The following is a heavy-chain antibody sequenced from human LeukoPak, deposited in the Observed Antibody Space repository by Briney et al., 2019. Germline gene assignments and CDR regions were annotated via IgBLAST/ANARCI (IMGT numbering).Heavy chain of an antibody. Sequence: GGSLRLSCAASGFTFSSYWMSWVRQAPGKGLEWVANIKQDGSEKYYVDSVKGRFTISRDNAKNSLYLQMNSLRAEDTAVYYCARGVGYSGYDLDYWGQGTLVTVSS. D-gene: IGHD5-12*01. CDR1: GFTFSSYW. J-gene: IGHJ4*02. CDR3: ARGVGYSGYDLDY. CDR2: IKQDGSEK. V-gene: IGHV3-7*01.